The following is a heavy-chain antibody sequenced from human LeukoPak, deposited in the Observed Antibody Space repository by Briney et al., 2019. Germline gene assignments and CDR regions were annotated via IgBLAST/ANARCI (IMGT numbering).Heavy chain of an antibody. CDR3: ARAPGEGRELPRLGYYFDY. CDR2: INAGNGNT. CDR1: RYTFTSYA. J-gene: IGHJ4*02. Sequence: ASVKVSCKASRYTFTSYAMHWVRQAPGQRLEWMGWINAGNGNTKYSQKFQGRVTITRDTSASTAYMELSSLRSEDTAVYYCARAPGEGRELPRLGYYFDYWGQGTLVTVSS. V-gene: IGHV1-3*01. D-gene: IGHD1-26*01.